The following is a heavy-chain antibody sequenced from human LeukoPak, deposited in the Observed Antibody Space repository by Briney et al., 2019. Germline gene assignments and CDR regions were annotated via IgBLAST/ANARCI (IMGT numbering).Heavy chain of an antibody. CDR2: ISSSSSTI. CDR1: GFTLSSYS. D-gene: IGHD6-6*01. Sequence: GGSLRLSCAASGFTLSSYSMNWVRQAPGKGLEWVSYISSSSSTIYYADSVKGRFTISRDNAKNSLYLQMNSLRAEDTAVYYCASYMYSSSSVVDYWGQGTLVTVSS. V-gene: IGHV3-48*01. CDR3: ASYMYSSSSVVDY. J-gene: IGHJ4*02.